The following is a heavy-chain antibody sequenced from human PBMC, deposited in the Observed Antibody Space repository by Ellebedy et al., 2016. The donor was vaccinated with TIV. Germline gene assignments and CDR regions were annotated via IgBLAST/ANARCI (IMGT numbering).Heavy chain of an antibody. CDR2: IYYSGST. D-gene: IGHD3-10*01. V-gene: IGHV4-59*08. Sequence: MPSETLSLTCTVSGGSIRSYYWSWIRQPPGKGLELIAFIYYSGSTNYNPALKSRVTISVDPSKNQFSLKLSSVTAADPAVYYYARLRRPAFGELHIDHWGQGTLVTVSS. J-gene: IGHJ4*02. CDR1: GGSIRSYY. CDR3: ARLRRPAFGELHIDH.